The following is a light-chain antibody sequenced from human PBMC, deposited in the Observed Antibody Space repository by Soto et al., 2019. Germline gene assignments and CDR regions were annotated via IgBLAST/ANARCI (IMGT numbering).Light chain of an antibody. CDR1: QSINSW. V-gene: IGKV1-5*01. CDR2: DAS. CDR3: QLYNSYWT. J-gene: IGKJ1*01. Sequence: EIPMTQSPSTLSTSVGDRVTITCRASQSINSWLAWYQQKPGKAPKLLIYDASSLQTGVPSRFSGSGSGTDFTLTISSLQPDDFATYYCQLYNSYWTFGEGTKVAIK.